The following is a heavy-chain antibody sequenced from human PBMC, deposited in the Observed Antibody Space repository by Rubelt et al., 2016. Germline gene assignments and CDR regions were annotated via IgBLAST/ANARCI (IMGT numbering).Heavy chain of an antibody. V-gene: IGHV4-38-2*02. Sequence: QVQLQESGPGLVKPSETLSLTCTVSGYSISSGYYWGWIRQPPGKGLEWIGNIHHSGSTSYKSSLKSRVTISVDTSKNQFSLKLSAVTAADTAVYYCARDQSVAGNFDYWGQGTLVTVSS. D-gene: IGHD6-19*01. CDR3: ARDQSVAGNFDY. CDR2: IHHSGST. J-gene: IGHJ4*02. CDR1: GYSISSGYY.